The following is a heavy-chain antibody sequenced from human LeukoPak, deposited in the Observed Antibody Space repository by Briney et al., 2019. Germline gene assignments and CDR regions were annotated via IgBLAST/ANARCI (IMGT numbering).Heavy chain of an antibody. CDR2: IKTKTDGGTP. V-gene: IGHV3-15*01. J-gene: IGHJ3*02. Sequence: GGSLRLSCAASGFTFSTYNMNWVRQAPGKGLDWVGRIKTKTDGGTPDYAAPVKGRFTMSRDDSKNTLYLQMNSLKTEDTGVYYCTTDKTGAFEIWGQGTMVTVSS. CDR3: TTDKTGAFEI. CDR1: GFTFSTYN. D-gene: IGHD7-27*01.